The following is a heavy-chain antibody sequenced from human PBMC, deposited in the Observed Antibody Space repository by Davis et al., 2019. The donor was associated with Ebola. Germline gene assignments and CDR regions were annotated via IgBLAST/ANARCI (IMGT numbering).Heavy chain of an antibody. Sequence: MPSETLSLTCTVSGGSISSYYWSWIRQPPGKGLEWIGYIYYSGSTNYNPSLKSRVTISVDTSKNQFSLKLSSVTAADTAVYYCASRRYSNLYYYYGMDVWGQGTTVTVSS. V-gene: IGHV4-59*01. D-gene: IGHD4-11*01. J-gene: IGHJ6*02. CDR2: IYYSGST. CDR1: GGSISSYY. CDR3: ASRRYSNLYYYYGMDV.